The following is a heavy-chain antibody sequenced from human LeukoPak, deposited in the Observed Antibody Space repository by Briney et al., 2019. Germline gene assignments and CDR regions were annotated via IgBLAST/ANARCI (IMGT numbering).Heavy chain of an antibody. V-gene: IGHV4-39*07. CDR3: ARTPTAMAAYYFDY. J-gene: IGHJ4*02. CDR1: GGSISSSSYH. Sequence: SETLSLTCTVSGGSISSSSYHWGWIRQPPGKGLEWIGSIYYSGSTYYNPSLKSRVTISVDTSKNQFSLKLSSVTAADTAVYYCARTPTAMAAYYFDYWGQGILVTVSS. CDR2: IYYSGST. D-gene: IGHD5-18*01.